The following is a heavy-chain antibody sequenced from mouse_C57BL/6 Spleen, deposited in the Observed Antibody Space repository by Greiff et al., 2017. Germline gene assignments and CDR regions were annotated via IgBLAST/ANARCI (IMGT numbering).Heavy chain of an antibody. Sequence: VQLQQSGAELVRPGASVTLSCKASGYTFTDYEMHWVKQTPVHGLEWIGAIDPETGGTAYNQKFKGKAILTADKSSSTAYMELRSLTSEDSAVYYCTRRSSYYYGSDYWGQGTTLTVSS. CDR1: GYTFTDYE. V-gene: IGHV1-15*01. CDR3: TRRSSYYYGSDY. J-gene: IGHJ2*01. CDR2: IDPETGGT. D-gene: IGHD1-1*01.